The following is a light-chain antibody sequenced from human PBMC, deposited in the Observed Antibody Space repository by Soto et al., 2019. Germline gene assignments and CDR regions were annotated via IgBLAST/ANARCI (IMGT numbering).Light chain of an antibody. CDR1: SSDVGGYNY. V-gene: IGLV2-14*01. J-gene: IGLJ1*01. CDR3: SSYTSSSPLYV. Sequence: QSVLTQPASVSGSPGQSITISCTGTSSDVGGYNYVSWYQQHPGKAPKLMVYDVSNRPSGVSNRFSGSKSGNTASLTISGLQAEDEADYSCSSYTSSSPLYVFGTGTKAT. CDR2: DVS.